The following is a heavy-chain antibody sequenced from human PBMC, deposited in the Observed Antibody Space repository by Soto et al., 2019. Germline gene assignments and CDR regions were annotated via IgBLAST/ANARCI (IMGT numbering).Heavy chain of an antibody. J-gene: IGHJ4*02. CDR2: ISGSGGST. CDR1: GFTFSSYA. D-gene: IGHD6-19*01. Sequence: GGSLRLSCAASGFTFSSYAMSWVRQAPGKGLEWVSAISGSGGSTYYADSVKGRFTISRDNSKNTLYLQMNSLRAEDTAVYYCAKEWHPEHSSGWYQLSYYFDYWGQGTLVTVSS. V-gene: IGHV3-23*01. CDR3: AKEWHPEHSSGWYQLSYYFDY.